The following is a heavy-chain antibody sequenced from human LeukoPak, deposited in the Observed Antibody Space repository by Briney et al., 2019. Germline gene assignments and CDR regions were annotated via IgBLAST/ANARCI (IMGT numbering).Heavy chain of an antibody. CDR3: ARDNRFFGLDV. V-gene: IGHV3-21*01. Sequence: GGSLRLSCAASGFTFTDYSMNWVRQAPGKGLEWVSSISSSSSYIYYADSIKGRFTISRDNAKNSLYLQMSSLRAEDTAVYYCARDNRFFGLDVWGQGTTVTVSS. D-gene: IGHD3-10*01. CDR1: GFTFTDYS. J-gene: IGHJ6*02. CDR2: ISSSSSYI.